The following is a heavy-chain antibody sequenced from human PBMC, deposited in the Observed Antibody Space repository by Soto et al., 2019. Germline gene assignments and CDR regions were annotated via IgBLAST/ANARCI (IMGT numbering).Heavy chain of an antibody. J-gene: IGHJ6*02. Sequence: KRSDTLSLSSTVSGDSITSGGYYWSWLRQQPGKGLEWIGYIYHSGGASYNPSLRGRAVISIDTSKNQFFLRMNAVTAADTATYYCARDYYGAGSQYYYYGMEVWGQGTTVTVSS. D-gene: IGHD3-10*01. V-gene: IGHV4-31*03. CDR1: GDSITSGGYY. CDR2: IYHSGGA. CDR3: ARDYYGAGSQYYYYGMEV.